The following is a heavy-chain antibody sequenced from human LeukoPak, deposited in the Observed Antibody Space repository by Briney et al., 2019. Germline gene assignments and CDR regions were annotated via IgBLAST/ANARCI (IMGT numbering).Heavy chain of an antibody. Sequence: KSSETLSLTCTVSGGSISSGSYYWSWIRQPAGKGLEWIGRIYTSGSTNYNPSLKSRVTISVDTSKNQFSLKLSSVTAADTAVYYCARGYTSGWSPALDIWGQGTMVTVSS. CDR3: ARGYTSGWSPALDI. V-gene: IGHV4-61*02. J-gene: IGHJ3*02. CDR2: IYTSGST. CDR1: GGSISSGSYY. D-gene: IGHD6-19*01.